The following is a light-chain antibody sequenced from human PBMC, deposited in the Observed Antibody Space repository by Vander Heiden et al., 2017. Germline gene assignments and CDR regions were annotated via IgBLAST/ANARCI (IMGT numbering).Light chain of an antibody. Sequence: QSVLTQPPSASGTPGQRVTISCSGSSSNIGSNYVYWYQQLPGTAPNLLMYRNNQRPSGVPDRFSGSKSGTSASLAISGLRSEDEADYYCAAWDDSLSGHVVFGGGTKLTVL. CDR2: RNN. J-gene: IGLJ2*01. V-gene: IGLV1-47*01. CDR1: SSNIGSNY. CDR3: AAWDDSLSGHVV.